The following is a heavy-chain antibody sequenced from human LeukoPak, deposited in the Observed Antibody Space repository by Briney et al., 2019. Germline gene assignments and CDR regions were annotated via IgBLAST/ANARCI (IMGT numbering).Heavy chain of an antibody. V-gene: IGHV1-69*04. CDR3: ARGAVTSYYFYVMDV. J-gene: IGHJ6*02. CDR2: IIPVLDIA. Sequence: GSSVKVSCKASGGTFSSYAISWERQAPGQGLEWMGRIIPVLDIANYTQNFQGRVTITADKSTTTAYMELSSLRSEDTAVYYCARGAVTSYYFYVMDVWGHGTTVTVSS. D-gene: IGHD4-17*01. CDR1: GGTFSSYA.